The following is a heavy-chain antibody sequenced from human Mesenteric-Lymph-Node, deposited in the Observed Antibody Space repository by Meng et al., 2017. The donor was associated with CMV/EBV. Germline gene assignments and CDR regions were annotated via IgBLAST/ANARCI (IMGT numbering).Heavy chain of an antibody. CDR1: FRPYG. CDR2: IIPTLGIA. Sequence: FRPYGISWVRRAPGHGLEWMGRIIPTLGIASSTQKFQGRVTISADKSTSTVYMELSSLRSNDTAVYYCARRYHDSVWGSYRYFFDYWGQGTLVTVSS. J-gene: IGHJ4*02. D-gene: IGHD3-16*02. V-gene: IGHV1-69*04. CDR3: ARRYHDSVWGSYRYFFDY.